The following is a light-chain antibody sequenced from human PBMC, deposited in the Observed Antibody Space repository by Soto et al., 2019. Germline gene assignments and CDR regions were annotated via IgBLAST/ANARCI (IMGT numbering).Light chain of an antibody. CDR3: QQYNSYMYT. CDR1: QSISSY. Sequence: DSQMTQSPSSLSASAGGRCTITCLAIQSISSYLNWYQQKAGKAPERLIYPASTLQSGVPSRFSGRGSCTEVTLTISSLPPDDVETYYCQQYNSYMYTFGQGTRREIK. CDR2: PAS. V-gene: IGKV1-17*01. J-gene: IGKJ5*01.